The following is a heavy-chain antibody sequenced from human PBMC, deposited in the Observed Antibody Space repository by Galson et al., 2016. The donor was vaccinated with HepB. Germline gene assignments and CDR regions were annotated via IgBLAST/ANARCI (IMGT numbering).Heavy chain of an antibody. Sequence: SLRLSCAASGFIFGDYAMSWVRQSPGKGLEWISVLTWNGGIIGYADSVKGRFTISRDNARNFLFLQMNNLRSEDTALYYCAKGIGSGWSDYWGPGTLVTVSS. D-gene: IGHD6-19*01. CDR3: AKGIGSGWSDY. V-gene: IGHV3-9*01. CDR2: LTWNGGII. J-gene: IGHJ4*02. CDR1: GFIFGDYA.